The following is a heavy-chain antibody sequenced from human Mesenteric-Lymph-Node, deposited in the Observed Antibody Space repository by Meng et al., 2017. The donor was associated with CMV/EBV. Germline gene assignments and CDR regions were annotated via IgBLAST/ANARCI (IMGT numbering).Heavy chain of an antibody. CDR1: GFTFSSYA. Sequence: GESLKISCAASGFTFSSYAMSWVRQAPGKGLEWVSAISGSGGSTYYADSAKGRFTISRDNSKNTLYLQMNSLRAEDTAVYYCASDYYDDSGYGHWGQGTLVTVSS. D-gene: IGHD3-22*01. V-gene: IGHV3-23*01. CDR2: ISGSGGST. CDR3: ASDYYDDSGYGH. J-gene: IGHJ4*02.